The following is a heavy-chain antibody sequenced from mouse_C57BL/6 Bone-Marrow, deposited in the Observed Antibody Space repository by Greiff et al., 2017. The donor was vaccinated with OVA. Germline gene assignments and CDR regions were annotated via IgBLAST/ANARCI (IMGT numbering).Heavy chain of an antibody. D-gene: IGHD2-3*01. CDR3: ARKGIYDGYYSFDY. CDR2: IWSGGST. V-gene: IGHV2-2*01. J-gene: IGHJ2*01. Sequence: QVQLKESGPGLVQPSQSLSITCTVSGFSLTSYGVHWVRQSPGKGLEWLGVIWSGGSTDYNAAFISRLSISKDNSKSQVFFKMNSLQADDTAIYYCARKGIYDGYYSFDYWGQGTTLTVSS. CDR1: GFSLTSYG.